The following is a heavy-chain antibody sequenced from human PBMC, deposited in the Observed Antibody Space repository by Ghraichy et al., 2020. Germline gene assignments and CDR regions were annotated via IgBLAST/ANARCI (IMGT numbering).Heavy chain of an antibody. CDR3: AKGAYDFDY. J-gene: IGHJ4*02. Sequence: GGSLRLSCVVSGFSFSNYAMNWVRQAPGKGLEWVSAITAGGSSTYYVDAVKGRFTISRDNSKNTLYLQMTTLRTEDTAVYYCAKGAYDFDYWGQGTLVTVAS. V-gene: IGHV3-23*01. CDR1: GFSFSNYA. CDR2: ITAGGSST. D-gene: IGHD2-2*01.